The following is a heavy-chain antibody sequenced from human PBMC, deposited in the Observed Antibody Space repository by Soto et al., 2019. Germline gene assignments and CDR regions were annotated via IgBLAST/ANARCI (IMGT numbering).Heavy chain of an antibody. CDR3: ARDIESVTAKHFFYYYPMDV. J-gene: IGHJ6*02. CDR1: GFTFSNYG. CDR2: VSANNGHT. D-gene: IGHD2-8*01. Sequence: GASVKVSCKASGFTFSNYGLNWVRQAPGQGLEWMGWVSANNGHTNYAQNLQGRVSMTTDTSTSTAYMELRGLTFDDTAVYYCARDIESVTAKHFFYYYPMDVWGQGTTVTVSS. V-gene: IGHV1-18*01.